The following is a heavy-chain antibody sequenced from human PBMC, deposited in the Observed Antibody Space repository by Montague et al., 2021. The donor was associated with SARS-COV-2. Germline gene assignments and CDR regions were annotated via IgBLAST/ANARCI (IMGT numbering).Heavy chain of an antibody. CDR1: GASVTSGNFY. Sequence: SETLSLTCTVSGASVTSGNFYWSWIRQPPGKGLEWIGYMYYTGHTNYNPSLESRVTIPVDPSKNQFSLTLTSVTAADTAVYYCARSLANVSSRPGFDYWGQGALVTVSS. J-gene: IGHJ4*02. CDR2: MYYTGHT. D-gene: IGHD6-6*01. CDR3: ARSLANVSSRPGFDY. V-gene: IGHV4-61*01.